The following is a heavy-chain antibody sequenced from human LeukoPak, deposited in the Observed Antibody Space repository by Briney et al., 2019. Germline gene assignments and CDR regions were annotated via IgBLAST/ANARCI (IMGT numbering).Heavy chain of an antibody. V-gene: IGHV1-69*05. CDR1: GDIFNSYS. CDR2: IIPMFGST. J-gene: IGHJ6*03. Sequence: ASVKVSCKASGDIFNSYSVSWVRQAPGQGLEWMGGIIPMFGSTNYAQKFEGRVTITTDQSTTTVYMELTSLTSEDTAVYYCARVGRSRGALPNIYYYMDVWGKGTTVTVSS. D-gene: IGHD1-26*01. CDR3: ARVGRSRGALPNIYYYMDV.